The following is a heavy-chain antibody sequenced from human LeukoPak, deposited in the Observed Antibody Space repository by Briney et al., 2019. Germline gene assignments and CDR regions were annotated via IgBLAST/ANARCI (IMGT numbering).Heavy chain of an antibody. CDR1: GGSISSSSYY. CDR3: ARESNGYCSGGSCYSEQNWFDP. J-gene: IGHJ5*02. D-gene: IGHD2-15*01. Sequence: SETLSLTCTVSGGSISSSSYYWGWIRQPPGKGLEWIGSIYYSGSTYYNPSLKSRVTISVDTSKNQFSLKLSSVTAADTAVYYCARESNGYCSGGSCYSEQNWFDPWGRGTLVTVSS. V-gene: IGHV4-39*07. CDR2: IYYSGST.